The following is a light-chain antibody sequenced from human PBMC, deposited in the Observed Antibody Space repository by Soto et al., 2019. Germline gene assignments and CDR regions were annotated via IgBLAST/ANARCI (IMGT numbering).Light chain of an antibody. CDR2: SNN. V-gene: IGLV1-44*01. CDR1: SSNIESNT. Sequence: QSVLTQPPSASGTPGQRVTISCSGSSSNIESNTVNWYQQLPGTAPKLLIYSNNHRPSGVPDRFSGSKSGTSASLAISGLQSEDEADYSCAAWDDSLNGYVFGTGTKVTVL. J-gene: IGLJ1*01. CDR3: AAWDDSLNGYV.